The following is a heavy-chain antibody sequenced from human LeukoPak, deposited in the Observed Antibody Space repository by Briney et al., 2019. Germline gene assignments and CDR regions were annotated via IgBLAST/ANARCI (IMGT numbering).Heavy chain of an antibody. D-gene: IGHD2-2*01. CDR1: GYTFTIYG. CDR3: ARGYDIVVVPAAQPTRHYYYYYGMDV. V-gene: IGHV1-18*01. Sequence: AASVTVSFTASGYTFTIYGISWVRQAPGQGLEWMGWISAYNGNTSYSQKLQGRVTMTTDTSTSTAYMELRSLRSDDTDVYYCARGYDIVVVPAAQPTRHYYYYYGMDVWGQGTTVTVSS. J-gene: IGHJ6*02. CDR2: ISAYNGNT.